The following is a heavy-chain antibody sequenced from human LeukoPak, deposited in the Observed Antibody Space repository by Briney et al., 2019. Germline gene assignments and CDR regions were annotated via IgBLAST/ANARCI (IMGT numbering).Heavy chain of an antibody. CDR2: IKSKTDGGTT. J-gene: IGHJ4*02. Sequence: GSLRLSCAASGFTFSNAWMSWVRQAPGKGLEWVGRIKSKTDGGTTDYAAPVKGRFTISRDDSKNTLYLQMNSLKTEDTAVYYCTTGAQWELLLSHWGQGTLVTVSS. CDR1: GFTFSNAW. V-gene: IGHV3-15*01. CDR3: TTGAQWELLLSH. D-gene: IGHD1-26*01.